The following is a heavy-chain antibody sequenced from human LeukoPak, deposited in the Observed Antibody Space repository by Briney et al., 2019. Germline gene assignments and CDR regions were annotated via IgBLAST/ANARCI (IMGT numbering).Heavy chain of an antibody. V-gene: IGHV3-11*01. D-gene: IGHD1-26*01. CDR1: GFTFSDYY. J-gene: IGHJ3*02. CDR2: ISSGGSTI. Sequence: PGGSLRLSCAASGFTFSDYYMSWIRQAPGKGLEWVSYISSGGSTIYYADSVKGRFTTSRDNARNSLYLQMNSLRAEDTALYYCAKGYKWELRLSGAFDIWGQGTMVTVSS. CDR3: AKGYKWELRLSGAFDI.